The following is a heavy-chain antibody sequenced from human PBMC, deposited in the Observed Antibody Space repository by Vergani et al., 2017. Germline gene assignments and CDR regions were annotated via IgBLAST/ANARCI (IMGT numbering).Heavy chain of an antibody. Sequence: EVQLVQSGAEVKKPGATMKISCKVSGYTFTDHYMHWVKQAPGKGLEWMGQVDPEDGETIYAEKFKGRVTIAADTSTDTAHLELSSLRSEDTAVYYCATPQTVTTGGMEVWGQGTTVIVSS. CDR1: GYTFTDHY. CDR3: ATPQTVTTGGMEV. V-gene: IGHV1-69-2*01. J-gene: IGHJ6*02. CDR2: VDPEDGET. D-gene: IGHD4-17*01.